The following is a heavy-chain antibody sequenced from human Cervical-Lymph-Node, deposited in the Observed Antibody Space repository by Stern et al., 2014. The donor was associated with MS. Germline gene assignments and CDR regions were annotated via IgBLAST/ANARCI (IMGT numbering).Heavy chain of an antibody. CDR3: ARQGGRYSPKN. CDR2: ISYSGRT. J-gene: IGHJ4*02. D-gene: IGHD1-1*01. V-gene: IGHV4-39*01. Sequence: QVQLQESGPGLVKPSETLSLTCTVSGGSISSSGFYWGWIRQPPGKGLEWIATISYSGRTYYNSSLKSRVTMSADPSKNQFYLKRSSVTAADTAVYYCARQGGRYSPKNWGQGTLVTVSS. CDR1: GGSISSSGFY.